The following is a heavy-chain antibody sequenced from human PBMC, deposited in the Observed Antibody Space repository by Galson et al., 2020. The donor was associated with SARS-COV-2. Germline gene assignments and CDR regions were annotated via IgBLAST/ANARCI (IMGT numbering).Heavy chain of an antibody. J-gene: IGHJ4*02. CDR1: GYSISSGYY. Sequence: SETLSLTCTVSGYSISSGYYWGWFRQPPGRGLDGIGSIYHSGSTYYNPSLKSRVTISVDTSKNQFSLKLSSVTAADTAVYYCGYGYSSSWYMGWGQGTLVTVSS. D-gene: IGHD6-13*01. CDR2: IYHSGST. CDR3: GYGYSSSWYMG. V-gene: IGHV4-38-2*02.